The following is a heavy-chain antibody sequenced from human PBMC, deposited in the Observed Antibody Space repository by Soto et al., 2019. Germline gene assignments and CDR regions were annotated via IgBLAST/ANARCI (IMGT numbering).Heavy chain of an antibody. V-gene: IGHV3-11*01. J-gene: IGHJ5*02. CDR2: ISSSGSTI. Sequence: GGSLRLSCAASGFTFSDYYMSWIRQAPGKGLEWVSYISSSGSTIYYADSVKGRFTISRDNAKNSLYLQMNSLRAEDTAGYYCARNGARRNDFWSGSNWFDPWGQGTLVTVSS. CDR3: ARNGARRNDFWSGSNWFDP. CDR1: GFTFSDYY. D-gene: IGHD3-3*01.